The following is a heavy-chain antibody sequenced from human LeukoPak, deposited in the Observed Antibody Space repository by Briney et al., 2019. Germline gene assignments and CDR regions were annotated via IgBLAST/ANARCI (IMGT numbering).Heavy chain of an antibody. CDR2: ISPTSSI. CDR1: GFTFSSYS. CDR3: ARDLTYGSGSYSPY. Sequence: GGSLRLSCAASGFTFSSYSMNWVRQAPGKGLEWLSYISPTSSIYYADSVKGRFTISRDNAKNSLYLQMNSLRAEDTAVYYCARDLTYGSGSYSPYWGQGTLVTVSS. D-gene: IGHD3-10*01. V-gene: IGHV3-48*04. J-gene: IGHJ4*02.